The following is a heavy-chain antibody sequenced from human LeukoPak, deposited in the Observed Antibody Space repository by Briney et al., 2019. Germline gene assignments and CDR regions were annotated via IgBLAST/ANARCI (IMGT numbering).Heavy chain of an antibody. CDR2: ISYDGSNK. D-gene: IGHD2-2*01. J-gene: IGHJ6*02. V-gene: IGHV3-30*18. CDR3: AKTPEDCSSTSCYPPDYYGMDV. CDR1: GFTFSSYG. Sequence: PGGSLRLSCAAPGFTFSSYGMHWVRQAPGKGLEWVAVISYDGSNKYYADSVKGRFTISRDNSKNTLYLQMNSLRAEDTAVYYCAKTPEDCSSTSCYPPDYYGMDVWGQGTTVTVSS.